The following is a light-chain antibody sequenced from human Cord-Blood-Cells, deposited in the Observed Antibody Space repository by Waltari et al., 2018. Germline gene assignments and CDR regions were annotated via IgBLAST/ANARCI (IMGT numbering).Light chain of an antibody. Sequence: QSVLTQPPSVSGAPGQRDTIYCTGSSSNIGAGYDVHWYQQLPATAPKLLIYGHNNPPSGVPDLFFCSKSGTSAVLDIIGLQADDEDDYDCQPYASSVSGSVYGGGTKLTVL. V-gene: IGLV1-40*01. CDR1: SSNIGAGYD. J-gene: IGLJ2*01. CDR3: QPYASSVSGSV. CDR2: GHN.